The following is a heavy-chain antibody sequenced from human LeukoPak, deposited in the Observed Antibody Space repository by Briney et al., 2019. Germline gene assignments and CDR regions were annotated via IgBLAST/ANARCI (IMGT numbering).Heavy chain of an antibody. CDR1: GGSISSYY. V-gene: IGHV4-59*01. Sequence: SETLSLTCTVSGGSISSYYWSWIRQPPGKGLEWIGYIYYSGSTNYNPSLKSRVTISVDTSKNQFSLKLSSVTAADTAVYYCARGISVAGIKGYFQHWGQGILVTVSS. J-gene: IGHJ1*01. CDR2: IYYSGST. D-gene: IGHD6-19*01. CDR3: ARGISVAGIKGYFQH.